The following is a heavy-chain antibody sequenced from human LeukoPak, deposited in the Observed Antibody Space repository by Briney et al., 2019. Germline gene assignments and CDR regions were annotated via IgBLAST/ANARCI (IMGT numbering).Heavy chain of an antibody. J-gene: IGHJ3*02. CDR1: GFTFSTYG. D-gene: IGHD2-21*02. V-gene: IGHV3-23*01. CDR2: IGGGGADK. CDR3: ARRCGDCLGASDT. Sequence: GGSLRLSCVASGFTFSTYGMRWVRQAPGKGLEWVSSIGGGGADKYYADSVKGRFTISRDNSKNTLSLQMNSLRAEDTAIYYCARRCGDCLGASDTWGQGTMVTVSS.